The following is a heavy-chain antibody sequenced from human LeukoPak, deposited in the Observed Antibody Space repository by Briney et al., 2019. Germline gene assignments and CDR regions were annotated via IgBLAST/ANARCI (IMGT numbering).Heavy chain of an antibody. D-gene: IGHD4-11*01. CDR1: GFTFSSYS. CDR3: ARDNEGSNYGVFSWCFDY. J-gene: IGHJ4*02. CDR2: ISSSSSYI. V-gene: IGHV3-21*01. Sequence: GGSLRLSCAASGFTFSSYSMNWVRQAPGKGLEWVSSISSSSSYIYYADSVKGRFTISRDNAKNSLYLQMNSLRAEDTAVYYCARDNEGSNYGVFSWCFDYWGQGTLVTVSS.